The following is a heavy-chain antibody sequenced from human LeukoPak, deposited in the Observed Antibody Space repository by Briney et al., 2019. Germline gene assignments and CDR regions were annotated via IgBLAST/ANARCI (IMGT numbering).Heavy chain of an antibody. CDR1: GGSIRSGSYY. Sequence: SQTLSLTCTVSGGSIRSGSYYWSWIRQPAGKGLEWIGRIYTSGSTNYNPSLQSRVTISVDTSKNQFSLKLSSVTAADTAVYYCARDLGLRLRGFDYWGQGTLVTVSS. V-gene: IGHV4-61*02. D-gene: IGHD5-12*01. CDR2: IYTSGST. CDR3: ARDLGLRLRGFDY. J-gene: IGHJ4*02.